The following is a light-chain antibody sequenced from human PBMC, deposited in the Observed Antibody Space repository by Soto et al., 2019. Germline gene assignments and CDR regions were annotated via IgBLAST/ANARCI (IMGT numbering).Light chain of an antibody. Sequence: EIVLTQSPATLSLSPGEIATLSCRASQSVSSYLAWYQQKPGQAPMLLIYDASNRATGIPARFSGSGSGTDFTLTISSLEPEDFAVYYCQQRSNWLTFGGGTKVEIK. CDR3: QQRSNWLT. CDR2: DAS. V-gene: IGKV3-11*01. CDR1: QSVSSY. J-gene: IGKJ4*01.